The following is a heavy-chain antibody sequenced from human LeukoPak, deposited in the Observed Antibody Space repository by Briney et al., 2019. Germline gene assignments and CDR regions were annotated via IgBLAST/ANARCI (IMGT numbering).Heavy chain of an antibody. CDR2: IYSGGGT. V-gene: IGHV3-66*02. D-gene: IGHD1/OR15-1a*01. CDR1: GFTFRDYF. CDR3: ARGITGTNNWFDP. J-gene: IGHJ5*02. Sequence: GGSLRLSCAASGFTFRDYFMTWVRQAPGKGLEWVSLIYSGGGTYYADSVKGRFTISRDNSKNTLYLQMNSLRAEDTAVYYCARGITGTNNWFDPWGQGTLVTVSS.